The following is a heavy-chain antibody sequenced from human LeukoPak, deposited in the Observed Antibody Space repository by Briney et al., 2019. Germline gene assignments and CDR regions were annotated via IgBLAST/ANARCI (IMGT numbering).Heavy chain of an antibody. V-gene: IGHV3-30-3*01. CDR3: ARDLRKVIFGVVMNYYYYGMDV. CDR2: ISYDGSNK. D-gene: IGHD3-3*01. Sequence: PGGSLRLSCAASGFTFSSYAMHWVRQAPGKGLEWVAVISYDGSNKYYADSVKGRFTISRDNSKDTLYLQMNSLRAEDTAVYYCARDLRKVIFGVVMNYYYYGMDVWGQGTTVTVSS. J-gene: IGHJ6*02. CDR1: GFTFSSYA.